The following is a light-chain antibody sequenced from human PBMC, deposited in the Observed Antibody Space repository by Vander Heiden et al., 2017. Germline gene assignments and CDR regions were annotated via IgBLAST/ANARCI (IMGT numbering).Light chain of an antibody. CDR3: QSYDNSLKSVV. V-gene: IGLV1-40*01. J-gene: IGLJ2*01. CDR2: GNF. Sequence: QSVLTQPPSVSGAPGPRVTISCTGSTPTIGAGLDIHWYRHLPGTAPKLLIYGNFKRPSGVPDRFSGSKSGTSASLAVTGLQAEDEADYYCQSYDNSLKSVVFGGGTKLTVL. CDR1: TPTIGAGLD.